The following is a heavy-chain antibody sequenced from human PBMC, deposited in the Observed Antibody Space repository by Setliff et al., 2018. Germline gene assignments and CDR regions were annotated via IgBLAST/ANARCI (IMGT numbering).Heavy chain of an antibody. Sequence: SETLSLTCAVSGFSVSSGYYWGWIRQPPGEGLEWIGCMYHSGSTYYNPSLKSRVTISIDTSKNSFSLKLASVTAADTAVYYCARVPALGGIVGTHGVDYWGQGTLVTVSS. D-gene: IGHD1-26*01. CDR1: GFSVSSGYY. CDR2: MYHSGST. V-gene: IGHV4-38-2*01. J-gene: IGHJ4*02. CDR3: ARVPALGGIVGTHGVDY.